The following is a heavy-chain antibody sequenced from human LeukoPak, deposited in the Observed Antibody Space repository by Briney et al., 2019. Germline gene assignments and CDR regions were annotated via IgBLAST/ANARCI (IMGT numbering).Heavy chain of an antibody. CDR3: GKASSGYYSAILD. J-gene: IGHJ4*02. CDR2: IKWNSNDI. V-gene: IGHV3-9*01. Sequence: PAGSLRLSCAASGFTFDDYAMHWVRQAPGKGLEWVSGIKWNSNDIDYAESVKGRFTISRDNDKNSLYMQMNSLREEDTALYYCGKASSGYYSAILDWGQGTLVTVS. D-gene: IGHD3-22*01. CDR1: GFTFDDYA.